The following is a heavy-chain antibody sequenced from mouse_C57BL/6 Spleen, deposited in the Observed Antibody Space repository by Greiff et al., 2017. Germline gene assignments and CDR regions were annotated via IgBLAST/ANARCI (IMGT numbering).Heavy chain of an antibody. J-gene: IGHJ1*03. Sequence: EVQLQQSGPELVKPGASVKIPCKASGYTFTDYNMDWVKQSHGKSLEWIGDINPNNGGTIYNQKFKGKATLTVDKSSSTAYMELRSLTSEDTAVYYCARGNWGGYFDVWGTGTTVTVAS. V-gene: IGHV1-18*01. CDR2: INPNNGGT. CDR1: GYTFTDYN. CDR3: ARGNWGGYFDV. D-gene: IGHD4-1*01.